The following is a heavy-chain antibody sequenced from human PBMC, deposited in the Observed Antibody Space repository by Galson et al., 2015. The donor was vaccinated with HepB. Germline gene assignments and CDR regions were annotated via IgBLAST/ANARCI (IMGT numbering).Heavy chain of an antibody. CDR1: GFTFSSYW. CDR2: INSDGSST. Sequence: SLRLSCAASGFTFSSYWMHWVRQAPGKGLVWVSRINSDGSSTSYADSVKGRFTISRDNAKNTLYLQMNSLRAEDTAVYYCATLGGEWELPSGFDPWGQGTLVTVSS. J-gene: IGHJ5*02. D-gene: IGHD1-26*01. V-gene: IGHV3-74*01. CDR3: ATLGGEWELPSGFDP.